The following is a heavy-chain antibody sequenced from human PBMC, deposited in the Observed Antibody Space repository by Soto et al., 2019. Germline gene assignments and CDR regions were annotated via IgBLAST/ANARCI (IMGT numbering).Heavy chain of an antibody. Sequence: ASVKVSCKASGYTFTSYGISWVRQAPGQGLEWMGWISAYNGNTNYAQKLQGRVTMTTDTSTSTAYMELRSLRSDDTAVYYCARASSTSPKYYYGSGCYSRRLPYKWFDPWGPGTLVTVSS. CDR1: GYTFTSYG. J-gene: IGHJ5*02. CDR3: ARASSTSPKYYYGSGCYSRRLPYKWFDP. CDR2: ISAYNGNT. D-gene: IGHD3-10*01. V-gene: IGHV1-18*01.